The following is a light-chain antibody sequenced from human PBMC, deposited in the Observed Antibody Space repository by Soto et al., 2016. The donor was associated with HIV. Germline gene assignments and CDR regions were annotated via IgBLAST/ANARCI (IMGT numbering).Light chain of an antibody. J-gene: IGKJ5*01. Sequence: DILMTQSPPSVSASVGDTVTITCRASQEISSWVAWYQQLPGKAPKLLIYAASILQSGVPSRFSGSGSGTDYTLTISSLQPEDFATYFCQQANSFPITFGQGTRLDIE. CDR1: QEISSW. V-gene: IGKV1-12*01. CDR3: QQANSFPIT. CDR2: AAS.